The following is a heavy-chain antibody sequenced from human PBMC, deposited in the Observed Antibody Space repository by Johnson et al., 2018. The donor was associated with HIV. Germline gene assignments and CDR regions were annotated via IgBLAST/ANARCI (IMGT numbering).Heavy chain of an antibody. CDR1: GFTFSSYD. CDR2: IGTAGDT. J-gene: IGHJ3*02. CDR3: ARVLTWVYSSGFFGAFEI. Sequence: VQLVESGGGVVQPGRSLRLSCAASGFTFSSYDMHWVRQATGKGLEWVSAIGTAGDTYYPGSVKGRFTISRDNSKNTLYPQMNSLRAEDTALYYCARVLTWVYSSGFFGAFEIWGQGTVVTVSS. D-gene: IGHD6-19*01. V-gene: IGHV3-13*01.